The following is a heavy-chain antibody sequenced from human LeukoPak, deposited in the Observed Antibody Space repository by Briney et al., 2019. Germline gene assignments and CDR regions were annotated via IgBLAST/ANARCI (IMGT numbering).Heavy chain of an antibody. CDR2: ISWDGGST. Sequence: GGSLRLSYAASGFTFDDYTMHWVRQAPGKGLEWVSLISWDGGSTYYADSVKGRFTISRDNSKNSLYLQMNSLRTEDTALYYCAKGWFGEPFDGMDVWGQGTTVTVSS. CDR1: GFTFDDYT. J-gene: IGHJ6*02. CDR3: AKGWFGEPFDGMDV. V-gene: IGHV3-43*01. D-gene: IGHD3-10*01.